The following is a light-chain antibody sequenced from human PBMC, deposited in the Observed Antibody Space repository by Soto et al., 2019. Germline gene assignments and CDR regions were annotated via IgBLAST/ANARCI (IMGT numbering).Light chain of an antibody. CDR3: HQYYRSPLT. CDR1: QNILYTLNNRNY. Sequence: DVVMTQSPDSLAVSLGERATINCKSSQNILYTLNNRNYLSWYQKKPGQPPKLLIYWPSTRESGVPDRFSGSGSETNFTLTISSMQAEYVAVYYCHQYYRSPLTFGGGTRVEIK. V-gene: IGKV4-1*01. J-gene: IGKJ4*01. CDR2: WPS.